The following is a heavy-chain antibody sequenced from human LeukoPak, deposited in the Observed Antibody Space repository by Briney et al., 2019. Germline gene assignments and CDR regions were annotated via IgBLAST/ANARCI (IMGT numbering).Heavy chain of an antibody. V-gene: IGHV3-23*01. Sequence: GGSLRLSCAASGFTFKNYAMNWVRQSPGQGLEWVSTISGDAVTSWYTDSVKGRFTVSRDNSKNTLYLHMNNLRAEDTAVYFCARGYSYGYHFDFWGQGTLVTVSS. J-gene: IGHJ4*02. CDR3: ARGYSYGYHFDF. CDR2: ISGDAVTS. D-gene: IGHD5-18*01. CDR1: GFTFKNYA.